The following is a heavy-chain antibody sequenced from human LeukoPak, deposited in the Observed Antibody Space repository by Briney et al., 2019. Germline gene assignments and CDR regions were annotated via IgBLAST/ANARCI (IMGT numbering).Heavy chain of an antibody. Sequence: ASVKVSCKASGYTFTSYDINWVRQATGQGLEWMGWMNPNSGNTGYAQKFQGRVTITRNTSISTAYMELSSLRSEDTAVYYCARGQRDAAPYDYVWGSYRYPDYWGQGTLVTVSS. J-gene: IGHJ4*02. CDR2: MNPNSGNT. V-gene: IGHV1-8*03. CDR3: ARGQRDAAPYDYVWGSYRYPDY. CDR1: GYTFTSYD. D-gene: IGHD3-16*02.